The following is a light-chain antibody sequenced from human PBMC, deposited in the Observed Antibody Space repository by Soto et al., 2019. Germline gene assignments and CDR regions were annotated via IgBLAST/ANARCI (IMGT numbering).Light chain of an antibody. V-gene: IGKV1-5*01. CDR2: DAS. CDR3: QQYKDYTWT. J-gene: IGKJ1*01. Sequence: DIQMTQSPSTLSVSVGDRVSITCRASQSVDRYLAWYQQKPGKAPHLLIYDASSLESGVPSRFSGSGSGTEFTLTISSLQPDDFTTFYCQQYKDYTWTFGQGTKVEV. CDR1: QSVDRY.